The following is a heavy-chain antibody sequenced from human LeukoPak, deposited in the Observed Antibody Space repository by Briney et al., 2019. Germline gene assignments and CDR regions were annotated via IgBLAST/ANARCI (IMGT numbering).Heavy chain of an antibody. J-gene: IGHJ6*02. CDR2: INHSGST. CDR1: GGSFSGYY. CDR3: ARARNGDYAPWEYYGMDV. Sequence: SETLSLTCAVYGGSFSGYYWSWVRQPPGKGLEWLGEINHSGSTNYNPSLKSRVTISVDTSKNQFSLKLSSVTAADTAVYYCARARNGDYAPWEYYGMDVWGQGTTVTVSS. V-gene: IGHV4-34*01. D-gene: IGHD4-17*01.